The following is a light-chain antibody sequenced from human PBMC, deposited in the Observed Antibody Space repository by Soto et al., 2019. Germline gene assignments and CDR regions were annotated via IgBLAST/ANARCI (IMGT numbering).Light chain of an antibody. CDR2: GAS. CDR3: QQYGSSPMT. J-gene: IGKJ1*01. V-gene: IGKV3-20*01. Sequence: EIVLTQSPGTLSLSPGERATLSCRASQSVSSSYLAWYQQKPGQAPRLLIYGASSMATGIPDRFSGSGSVTDFTLTISRLEPEDFAVYYCQQYGSSPMTFGQGTKVEIK. CDR1: QSVSSSY.